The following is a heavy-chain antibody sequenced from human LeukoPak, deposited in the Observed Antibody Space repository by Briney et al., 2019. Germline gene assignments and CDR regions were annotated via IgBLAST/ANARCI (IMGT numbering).Heavy chain of an antibody. J-gene: IGHJ6*02. CDR3: ARGLTGTTYYYYGMDV. D-gene: IGHD1-7*01. V-gene: IGHV4-34*01. CDR2: INHSGST. CDR1: GGSFSGYY. Sequence: PSETLSLTCAVYGGSFSGYYWSWIRQPPGKGLEWIGEINHSGSTNYNPSLKSRVTISVGTSKNQFSLKLSSVTAADTAVYYCARGLTGTTYYYYGMDVWGQGTTVTVSS.